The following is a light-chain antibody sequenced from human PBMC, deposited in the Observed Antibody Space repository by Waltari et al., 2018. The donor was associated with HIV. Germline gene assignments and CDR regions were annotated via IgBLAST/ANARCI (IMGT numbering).Light chain of an antibody. Sequence: DIQMTQSPSSLSASVGERVTITCRASECISNSLAWDQHQPWKAPKLLLYAVSTLESGVPSKFSGSGSGTDYTLTISSLHPEDFATYYCQQYYSDPMYTFGQGTKLEIK. V-gene: IGKV1-NL1*01. CDR3: QQYYSDPMYT. CDR2: AVS. CDR1: ECISNS. J-gene: IGKJ2*01.